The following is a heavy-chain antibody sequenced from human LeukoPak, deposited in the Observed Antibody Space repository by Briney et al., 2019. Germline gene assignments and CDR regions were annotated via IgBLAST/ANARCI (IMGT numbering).Heavy chain of an antibody. V-gene: IGHV3-23*01. CDR2: ISGSGDST. CDR1: GFTFSDYY. D-gene: IGHD1/OR15-1a*01. Sequence: PGGSLRLSCAASGFTFSDYYMSWVRQAPGEGLEWVSTISGSGDSTYYADSVKGRFTISRDNSKNTLYLQMNSLRAEDTAVYYCAKQSNKLFDYWGQGTLVTVSS. J-gene: IGHJ4*02. CDR3: AKQSNKLFDY.